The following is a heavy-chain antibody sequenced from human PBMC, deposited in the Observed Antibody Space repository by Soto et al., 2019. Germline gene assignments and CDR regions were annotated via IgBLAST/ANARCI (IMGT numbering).Heavy chain of an antibody. V-gene: IGHV4-59*01. J-gene: IGHJ5*02. Sequence: SETLSPTFTVHDTSIRSYYSSWIGRPPGKALEWSGITYYGGSTNYNPPLTRRVTTSEHTSTNKFSLKLSSASAAHTAVYSSARPIYSSGGNWFDPWGQGTLVTVSS. CDR3: ARPIYSSGGNWFDP. CDR2: TYYGGST. CDR1: DTSIRSYY. D-gene: IGHD5-12*01.